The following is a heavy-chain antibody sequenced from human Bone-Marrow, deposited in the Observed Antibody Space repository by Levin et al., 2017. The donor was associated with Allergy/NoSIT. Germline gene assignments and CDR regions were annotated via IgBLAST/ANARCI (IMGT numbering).Heavy chain of an antibody. CDR2: ISAYNGNT. V-gene: IGHV1-18*01. J-gene: IGHJ5*02. CDR3: ARQYDFWSGYYTVNWFDP. Sequence: ASVKVSCKASGYTFTSYGISWVRQAPGQGLEWMGWISAYNGNTNYAQKLQGRVTMTTDTSTSTAYMELRSLRSDDTAVYYCARQYDFWSGYYTVNWFDPWGQGTLVTVSS. CDR1: GYTFTSYG. D-gene: IGHD3-3*01.